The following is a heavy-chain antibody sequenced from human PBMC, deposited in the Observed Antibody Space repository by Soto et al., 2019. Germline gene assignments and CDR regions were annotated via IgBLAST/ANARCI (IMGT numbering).Heavy chain of an antibody. CDR1: GFTFSSYA. D-gene: IGHD3-22*01. J-gene: IGHJ4*02. V-gene: IGHV3-23*01. CDR2: ISGSGGST. Sequence: GGSLRLSCAASGFTFSSYAMSWVRQAPGKGLEWVSNISGSGGSTYYVDSEKGRFTISRDKSKNTLYLQMNSMRAEDTAGYYRALYFVYDSSLYLPFFDFWGQGSLVTLSS. CDR3: ALYFVYDSSLYLPFFDF.